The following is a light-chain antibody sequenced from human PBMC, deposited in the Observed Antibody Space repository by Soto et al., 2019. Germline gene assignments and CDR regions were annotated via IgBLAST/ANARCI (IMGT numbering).Light chain of an antibody. V-gene: IGKV3-20*01. CDR3: PQYGSSTWT. Sequence: EIVLTQSPGTLSLSPGERATLACRASQSVSSSYLAWYQQKPGQAPRLLIYDASSRATGIPDRFSGSGSGTDFTLTISRLEPEDFAVYYCPQYGSSTWTFGQGTKVEIK. CDR2: DAS. CDR1: QSVSSSY. J-gene: IGKJ1*01.